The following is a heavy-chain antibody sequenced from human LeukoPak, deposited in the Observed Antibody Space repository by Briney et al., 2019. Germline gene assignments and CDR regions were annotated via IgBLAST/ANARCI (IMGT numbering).Heavy chain of an antibody. CDR2: INARGDT. Sequence: SEALSLTCAVYGWSFNDYYWNWIRQPPGKGLEWIGEINARGDTNYNPSLKSRVTISVDTSKKQFSLRLTSMIAADTALYYCARGQVPAARGYNWFDPWGQGTLVTVPS. V-gene: IGHV4-34*01. J-gene: IGHJ5*02. CDR3: ARGQVPAARGYNWFDP. CDR1: GWSFNDYY. D-gene: IGHD2-2*01.